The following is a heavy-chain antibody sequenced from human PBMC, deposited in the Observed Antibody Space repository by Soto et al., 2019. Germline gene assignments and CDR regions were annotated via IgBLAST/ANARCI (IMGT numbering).Heavy chain of an antibody. CDR3: AREITYGGGSFSLGL. CDR1: GYFFTSHY. V-gene: IGHV1-2*06. CDR2: INPNNGDT. D-gene: IGHD3-10*01. Sequence: QVQLVQSGAEVEKPGASVKVSCKTSGYFFTSHYIHWVRLAPGRGLEWMGRINPNNGDTNSPQKFQGRVTMTSDTSISTDYMEMCGLKCDDTALYYCAREITYGGGSFSLGLWGQGTLVTVSS. J-gene: IGHJ4*02.